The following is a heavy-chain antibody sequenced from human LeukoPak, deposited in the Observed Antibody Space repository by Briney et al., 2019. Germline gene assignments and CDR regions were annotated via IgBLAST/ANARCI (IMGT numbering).Heavy chain of an antibody. CDR2: ISGRSYSM. J-gene: IGHJ4*02. V-gene: IGHV3-11*01. CDR1: GFTFSDYY. CDR3: ARGKGSYDS. Sequence: GGSLRLSCVASGFTFSDYYMTWIRQTPGKGLGWLSYISGRSYSMYYAESVKGRFTISRDNSNNSLYLQLNFLRVEDTAIYYCARGKGSYDSWGQGTLVTVSS.